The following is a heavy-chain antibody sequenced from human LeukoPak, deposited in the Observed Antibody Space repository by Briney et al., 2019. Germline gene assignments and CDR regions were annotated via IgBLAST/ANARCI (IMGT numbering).Heavy chain of an antibody. Sequence: ASVKVSCKASGYTFTSYGISWVRQAPGQGLEWMGWISAYNGNTNYAQKLQGRVTMTTDTSTSTAYMELRSLRSEDTAVYYCARGIMGNFWSGYYGMDVWGQGTTVTVSS. CDR1: GYTFTSYG. CDR3: ARGIMGNFWSGYYGMDV. D-gene: IGHD3-3*01. CDR2: ISAYNGNT. V-gene: IGHV1-18*01. J-gene: IGHJ6*02.